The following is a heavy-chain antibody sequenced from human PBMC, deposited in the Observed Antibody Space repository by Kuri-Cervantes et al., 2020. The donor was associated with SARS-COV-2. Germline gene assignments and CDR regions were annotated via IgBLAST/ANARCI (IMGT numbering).Heavy chain of an antibody. D-gene: IGHD6-19*01. J-gene: IGHJ6*02. CDR3: ARERGQWLVRNGMDV. CDR1: GGTFSSYA. V-gene: IGHV1-69*13. CDR2: IIPIFGTA. Sequence: SVKVSCKASGGTFSSYAISWVRQAPGQGLEWMGGIIPIFGTANYAQKFQGRVTITADESTSTAYMELSSLRSEDTAVYYCARERGQWLVRNGMDVWGQGTTVTVSS.